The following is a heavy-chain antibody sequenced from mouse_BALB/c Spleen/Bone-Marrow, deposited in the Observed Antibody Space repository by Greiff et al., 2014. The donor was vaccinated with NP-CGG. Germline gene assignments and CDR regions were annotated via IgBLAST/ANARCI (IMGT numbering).Heavy chain of an antibody. CDR3: ARDNEYDYDGAWFAY. Sequence: DVMLVESGGGLVQPGGSLKLSCAASGFTFSSYGMSWVRQTPDKRLELVATINSNGSSTYYPDSAKGRFTISRDNAKNTLYLQMSRQMTEDTAMYYCARDNEYDYDGAWFAYWGQGTLVTVSA. V-gene: IGHV5-6-3*01. J-gene: IGHJ3*01. CDR1: GFTFSSYG. CDR2: INSNGSST. D-gene: IGHD2-4*01.